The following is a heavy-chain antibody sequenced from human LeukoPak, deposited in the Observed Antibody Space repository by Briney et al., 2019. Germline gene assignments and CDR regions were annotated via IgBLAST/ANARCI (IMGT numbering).Heavy chain of an antibody. Sequence: TLSLTCTVSGGSISSSSYYWGWIRQPPGKGLEWIGSIYYSGSTYYNPSLKSRVTISVDTSKNQFSLKLSSVTAADTAVYYCARGLSGRSDYWGQGTLVTVSS. D-gene: IGHD1-26*01. J-gene: IGHJ4*02. CDR1: GGSISSSSYY. CDR3: ARGLSGRSDY. V-gene: IGHV4-39*07. CDR2: IYYSGST.